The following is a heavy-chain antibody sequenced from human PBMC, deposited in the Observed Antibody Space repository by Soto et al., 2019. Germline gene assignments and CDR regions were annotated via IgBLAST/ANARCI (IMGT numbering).Heavy chain of an antibody. CDR3: AKGTPIYSSGWYDYFDY. V-gene: IGHV3-23*01. CDR2: ISGSGGST. Sequence: GGSLRLSCAASGFTFSSYAMSWVRQAPGKGLEWVSAISGSGGSTYYADSVKGRFTISRDNSKNTLYLQMNSLRAEDTAVYYCAKGTPIYSSGWYDYFDYWGQGTLVTVSS. CDR1: GFTFSSYA. D-gene: IGHD6-19*01. J-gene: IGHJ4*02.